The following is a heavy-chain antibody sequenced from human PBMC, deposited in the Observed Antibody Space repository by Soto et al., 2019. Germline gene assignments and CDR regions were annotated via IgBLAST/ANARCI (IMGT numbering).Heavy chain of an antibody. Sequence: QVQLVESGGGVVQPGRSLRLSCAASGFTFSSYAMHWVRQAPGKGLEWVAVISYDGSNKYYADSVKGRFTISRDNSKNTLYLQMSSLRAEDTAVYYCARDDSSAYLTAFYYYGMDVWGQGTTVTVSS. CDR3: ARDDSSAYLTAFYYYGMDV. D-gene: IGHD3-22*01. J-gene: IGHJ6*02. V-gene: IGHV3-30-3*01. CDR2: ISYDGSNK. CDR1: GFTFSSYA.